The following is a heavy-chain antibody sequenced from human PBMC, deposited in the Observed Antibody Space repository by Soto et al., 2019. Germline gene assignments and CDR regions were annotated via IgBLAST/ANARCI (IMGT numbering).Heavy chain of an antibody. CDR3: ARSGGSYYGVDY. CDR1: GYSFPNHE. CDR2: IIPIFGTA. V-gene: IGHV1-69*13. Sequence: SVKVSCKASGYSFPNHEINWVRQAPGQGLEWMGGIIPIFGTANYAQKFQGRVTITADESTSTAYMELSSLRSEDTAVYYCARSGGSYYGVDYWGQGTLVTVSS. J-gene: IGHJ4*02. D-gene: IGHD1-26*01.